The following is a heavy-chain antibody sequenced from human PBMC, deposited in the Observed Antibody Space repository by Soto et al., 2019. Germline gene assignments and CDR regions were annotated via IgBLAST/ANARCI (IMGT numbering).Heavy chain of an antibody. Sequence: WETLSLTCAVYGGSFSGYYWSWIRQPPGKGLEWIGEINHSGSTNYNPSLKSRVTISVDTSKNQFSLKLSSVTAADTAVYYCARGVGSSSPWGQGTLVTVSS. CDR2: INHSGST. V-gene: IGHV4-34*01. CDR3: ARGVGSSSP. J-gene: IGHJ5*02. D-gene: IGHD6-6*01. CDR1: GGSFSGYY.